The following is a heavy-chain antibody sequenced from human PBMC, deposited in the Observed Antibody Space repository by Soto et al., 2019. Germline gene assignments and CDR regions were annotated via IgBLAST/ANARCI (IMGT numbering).Heavy chain of an antibody. J-gene: IGHJ4*02. V-gene: IGHV3-11*01. CDR1: GFTFSDYY. Sequence: GGSLRLSCAASGFTFSDYYMSWIRQAPGKGLEWVSFISSRASTIYYTDSVKGRFTISRDNAKNSLYLQMNRLRADDTAVYYCATDSGYSSASAYYFDFWGQGALVTVSS. CDR3: ATDSGYSSASAYYFDF. CDR2: ISSRASTI. D-gene: IGHD5-12*01.